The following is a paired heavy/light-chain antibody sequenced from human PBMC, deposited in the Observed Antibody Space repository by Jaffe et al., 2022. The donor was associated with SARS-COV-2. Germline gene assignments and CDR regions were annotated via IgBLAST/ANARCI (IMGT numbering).Light chain of an antibody. CDR3: MLYMGSGIRV. J-gene: IGLJ3*02. V-gene: IGLV8-61*01. CDR2: STN. CDR1: SGSVSTNYY. Sequence: QTVVTQEPSLSVSPGGTVTLTCGLTSGSVSTNYYPTWYQQIPGQAPRTLIYSTNSRSSGVPDRFSGSILGNKAALTITGAQADDESDYYCMLYMGSGIRVFGGGTKLTVL.
Heavy chain of an antibody. CDR3: ARDHYGDYDFDY. Sequence: EVQLVESGGGLVQPGGSLRLSCAASGFSFSRYNINWVRQAPGKGLEWVSNIGRSGDSIYFADSVKGRFTISRDNAKNSVYLQMNSLIDEDTAVYYCARDHYGDYDFDYWGQGTLVTVSS. V-gene: IGHV3-48*02. CDR1: GFSFSRYN. D-gene: IGHD4-17*01. J-gene: IGHJ4*02. CDR2: IGRSGDSI.